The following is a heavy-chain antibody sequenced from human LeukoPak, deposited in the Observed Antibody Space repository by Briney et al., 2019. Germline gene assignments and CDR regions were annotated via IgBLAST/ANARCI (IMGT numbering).Heavy chain of an antibody. J-gene: IGHJ4*02. V-gene: IGHV4-59*08. CDR1: GGSISGYS. CDR2: IYYNGST. Sequence: SETLSLTCTVSGGSISGYSWSWIRQPPGKGLEYIGYIVYIYYNGSTNHNPSLKSRVTISLDSSKNGFSLRLTSVTAADTAIYYCARLYCMSAGCYEIYWGQGTLITVSS. CDR3: ARLYCMSAGCYEIY. D-gene: IGHD2-15*01.